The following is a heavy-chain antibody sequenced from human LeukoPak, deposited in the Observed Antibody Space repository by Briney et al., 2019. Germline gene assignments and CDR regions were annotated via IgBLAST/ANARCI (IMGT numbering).Heavy chain of an antibody. J-gene: IGHJ4*02. CDR1: GGSISSGDYY. Sequence: SETLSLTCTVSGGSISSGDYYWSWIRQPPGKGLEWVGYIYYSGSTYYNPSLKSRVTISVDTSKNQFSLKLSSVTAADTAVYYCARRSVQQHIDYWGQGTLVTVSS. V-gene: IGHV4-30-4*08. D-gene: IGHD4-11*01. CDR3: ARRSVQQHIDY. CDR2: IYYSGST.